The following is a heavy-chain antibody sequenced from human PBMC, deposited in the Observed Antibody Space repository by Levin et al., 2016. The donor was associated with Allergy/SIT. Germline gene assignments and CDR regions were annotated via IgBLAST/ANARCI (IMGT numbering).Heavy chain of an antibody. CDR3: ARGESGYYYRRFDY. CDR1: GFTFSSYA. J-gene: IGHJ4*02. Sequence: GESLKISCAASGFTFSSYAMSWVRQAPGKGLEWVSGISGSGGSTYYADSVKGRFTISRDNSKNTLYLQMNSLRADDTAVYFCARGESGYYYRRFDYWGQGTLVTVSS. V-gene: IGHV3-23*01. D-gene: IGHD3-22*01. CDR2: ISGSGGST.